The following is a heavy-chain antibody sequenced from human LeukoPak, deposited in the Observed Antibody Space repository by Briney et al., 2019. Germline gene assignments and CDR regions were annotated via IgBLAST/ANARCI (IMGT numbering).Heavy chain of an antibody. J-gene: IGHJ3*02. D-gene: IGHD3-22*01. CDR1: GYTFTSYG. Sequence: ASVKVSCKASGYTFTSYGITWVRQAPGQGLEWMGWISAYNGDTNYAQKLQGRVTMTTDTSTSTAYMELRSLRSDDTAVYYCASLKNYYDSSGNLVTDAFDIWGQGTMVAVSS. CDR2: ISAYNGDT. V-gene: IGHV1-18*01. CDR3: ASLKNYYDSSGNLVTDAFDI.